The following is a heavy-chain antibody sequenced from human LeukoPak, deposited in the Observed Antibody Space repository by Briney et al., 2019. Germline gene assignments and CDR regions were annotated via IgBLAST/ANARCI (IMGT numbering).Heavy chain of an antibody. D-gene: IGHD2-21*02. J-gene: IGHJ4*02. CDR3: TTYQPAYCGGDCYPDY. CDR1: GFTFGDYA. V-gene: IGHV3-49*04. CDR2: IRSKAYGGTT. Sequence: GGPLRLSCTGSGFTFGDYAMTWVRQAPGKGLDWVGFIRSKAYGGTTEYAASVKGRFTISRNDSKSIAYLQMNSLKTEDTAVYYCTTYQPAYCGGDCYPDYWSQGTLVTVSS.